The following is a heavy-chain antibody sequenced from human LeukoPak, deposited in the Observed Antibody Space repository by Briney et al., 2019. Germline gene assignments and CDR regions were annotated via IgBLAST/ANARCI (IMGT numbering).Heavy chain of an antibody. V-gene: IGHV3-23*01. CDR2: ISDSGSDT. J-gene: IGHJ4*02. CDR3: AKRVPFSSSSVYFDS. D-gene: IGHD6-6*01. CDR1: GVTFSNYG. Sequence: GGSLRLSCAASGVTFSNYGMRWVRQAPGKGLEWVSAISDSGSDTYYADSVKGRFTISRDNSKNTMYLQMNSLSAEDTAVYYCAKRVPFSSSSVYFDSWGQGTLVTVSS.